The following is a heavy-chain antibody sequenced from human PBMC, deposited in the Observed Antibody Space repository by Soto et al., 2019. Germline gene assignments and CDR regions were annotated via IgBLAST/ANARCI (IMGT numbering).Heavy chain of an antibody. J-gene: IGHJ6*02. D-gene: IGHD2-2*01. V-gene: IGHV4-39*01. CDR1: GGSISSSSYY. CDR3: ARHKANIVLVPAAMWYYYGMDV. Sequence: PSETLSLTCTVSGGSISSSSYYWGWIRQPPGKGLERIGSIYFSGSTYYNPSLKSRRTISVDTSKNQFSLKLSSVTASDTAVYYCARHKANIVLVPAAMWYYYGMDVWGQGTTVT. CDR2: IYFSGST.